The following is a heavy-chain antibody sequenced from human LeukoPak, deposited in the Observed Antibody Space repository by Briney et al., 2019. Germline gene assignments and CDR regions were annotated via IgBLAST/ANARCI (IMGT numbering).Heavy chain of an antibody. V-gene: IGHV3-53*01. CDR3: ARDWNSAIDY. J-gene: IGHJ4*02. D-gene: IGHD1/OR15-1a*01. CDR2: IYSGGST. Sequence: PGVSLRLSCVASGFTVTTNYMNWVRQAPGKGLEWVSVIYSGGSTYYADSVKGRFTISRDNSKNTLYLQMNSLRAEDTAVYYCARDWNSAIDYWGQGTVVTVSS. CDR1: GFTVTTNY.